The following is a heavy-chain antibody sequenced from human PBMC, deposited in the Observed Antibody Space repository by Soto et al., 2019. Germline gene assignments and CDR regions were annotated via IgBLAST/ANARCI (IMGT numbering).Heavy chain of an antibody. V-gene: IGHV3-23*01. J-gene: IGHJ4*02. D-gene: IGHD3-22*01. CDR1: GFTFDDYG. Sequence: PGGSLRLSCAASGFTFDDYGMSWVSQAPGKGLEWVSAISYGGGTTYYADSVKGRFTISRDNSKNTLYLQMNSLRAEDTAVYYCAKNPGYYYDSTGYHFDYWGQGTLVTVSS. CDR2: ISYGGGTT. CDR3: AKNPGYYYDSTGYHFDY.